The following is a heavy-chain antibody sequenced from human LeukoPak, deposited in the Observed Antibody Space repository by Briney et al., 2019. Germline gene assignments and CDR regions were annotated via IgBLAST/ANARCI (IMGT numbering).Heavy chain of an antibody. V-gene: IGHV3-23*01. D-gene: IGHD5-18*01. CDR1: GFTFSSYA. J-gene: IGHJ4*02. CDR3: ANVGWMQLWSIYYFDY. CDR2: ISGSGGST. Sequence: GGSLRLSCAASGFTFSSYAMSWVRQAPGKGLEWVSAISGSGGSTYYADSVKGRFTISRDNSKNTLYLQMNSLRAEDTAVYYCANVGWMQLWSIYYFDYWGQGTLVTVSS.